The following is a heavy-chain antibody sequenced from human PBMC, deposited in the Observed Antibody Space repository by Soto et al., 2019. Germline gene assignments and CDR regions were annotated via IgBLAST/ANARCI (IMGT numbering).Heavy chain of an antibody. Sequence: SDTLSRTYAISGASISSGNYSWSWIRQPPGKALEWLGYLYHTENTYYNPSLNSRVTISVDRSKNQFSLKLSSVTAADTAVYYCGRFRFDSSGGPLDPLYYYGVDVWGQGTTVT. J-gene: IGHJ6*02. D-gene: IGHD6-19*01. V-gene: IGHV4-30-2*01. CDR2: LYHTENT. CDR3: GRFRFDSSGGPLDPLYYYGVDV. CDR1: GASISSGNYS.